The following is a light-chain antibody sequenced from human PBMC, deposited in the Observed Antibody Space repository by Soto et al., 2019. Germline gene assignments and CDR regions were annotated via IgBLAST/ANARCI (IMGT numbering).Light chain of an antibody. J-gene: IGKJ3*01. Sequence: EVVLTQSPDTVSLSPGERATLSCRASQSVSSSYLAWYQHKLGQPPRLLIYDASNRATGIPVRFSGSGSGTDFTLTISSLEPEDFAVYYCQQRSTWPPFSFGPGTKVDIK. CDR3: QQRSTWPPFS. CDR1: QSVSSSY. V-gene: IGKV3D-20*02. CDR2: DAS.